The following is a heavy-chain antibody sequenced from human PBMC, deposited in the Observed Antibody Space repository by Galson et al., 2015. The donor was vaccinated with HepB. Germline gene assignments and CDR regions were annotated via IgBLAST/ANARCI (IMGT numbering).Heavy chain of an antibody. D-gene: IGHD2-2*01. J-gene: IGHJ6*03. CDR1: GGTFSSYA. CDR3: ARDGIRVVVPAAAINYYYYMDV. Sequence: SVKVSCKASGGTFSSYAISWVRQAPGQGLEWMGGIIPIFGTAIYAQKFQGRVTITADESTSTAYMELSSLRSEDTAVYYCARDGIRVVVPAAAINYYYYMDVWSKGTTVTVSS. V-gene: IGHV1-69*13. CDR2: IIPIFGTA.